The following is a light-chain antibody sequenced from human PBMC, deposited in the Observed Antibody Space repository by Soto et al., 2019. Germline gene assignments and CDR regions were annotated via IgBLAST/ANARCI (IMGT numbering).Light chain of an antibody. CDR1: QGISNY. Sequence: DIQMTQSPSSLSASVGDRVTITCRASQGISNYLAWYQQKPGKVPKLLIYAESTLQSGVPSRFSGSGSGTDFTLTIRSLQPEDVATYYCQEYNSAPWTFGQGTKVEIK. V-gene: IGKV1-27*01. CDR2: AES. CDR3: QEYNSAPWT. J-gene: IGKJ1*01.